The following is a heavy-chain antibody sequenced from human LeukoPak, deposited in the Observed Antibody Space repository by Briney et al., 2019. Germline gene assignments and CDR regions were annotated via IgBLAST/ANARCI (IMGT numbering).Heavy chain of an antibody. Sequence: SETLSLTCTVSGGSISSSSYYWGWIRQPPGKGLEWIGSIYHSGSTNYNPSLKSRVTISVDTSKNQFSLKLSSVTAADTAVYYCARGLGYSYGCCYWGQGTLVTVSS. CDR1: GGSISSSSYY. CDR3: ARGLGYSYGCCY. J-gene: IGHJ4*02. D-gene: IGHD5-18*01. CDR2: IYHSGST. V-gene: IGHV4-39*07.